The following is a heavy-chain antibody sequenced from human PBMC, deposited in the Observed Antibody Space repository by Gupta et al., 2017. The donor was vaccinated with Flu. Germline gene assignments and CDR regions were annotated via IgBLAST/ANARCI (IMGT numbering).Heavy chain of an antibody. CDR3: GRLPGSAWRGVLDY. V-gene: IGHV5-51*01. CDR1: TYSFTTYW. J-gene: IGHJ4*02. D-gene: IGHD6-19*01. Sequence: EVQLVQSGAEVKVPGESLKISCKGSTYSFTTYWIAWVRQVPGKGLEWMGLIYPGDSETRYSPSFQGQITISVDKSISTAYLQWSSLKASDSAMYYCGRLPGSAWRGVLDYWGQGTLVSVSA. CDR2: IYPGDSET.